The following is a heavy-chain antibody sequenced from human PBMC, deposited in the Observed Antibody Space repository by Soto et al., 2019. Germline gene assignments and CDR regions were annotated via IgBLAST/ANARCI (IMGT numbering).Heavy chain of an antibody. J-gene: IGHJ5*02. D-gene: IGHD1-1*01. CDR3: ARVGFWYNWNVTPLRWFGP. CDR1: GYTFTSYG. CDR2: ISAYNGNT. V-gene: IGHV1-18*01. Sequence: QVQLVQSGAEVKKPGASVKVSCKASGYTFTSYGISWVRQAPGQGLEWMGWISAYNGNTNYAQKLQGRVTMTTDTSTSTAYRELRSLRSDDTAVYYCARVGFWYNWNVTPLRWFGPWGQGTLVTVSS.